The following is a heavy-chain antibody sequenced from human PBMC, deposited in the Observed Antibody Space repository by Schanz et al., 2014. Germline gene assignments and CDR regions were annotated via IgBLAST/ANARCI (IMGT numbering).Heavy chain of an antibody. CDR3: ARARYTGYDCSGY. V-gene: IGHV1-2*02. CDR2: INPNSGET. J-gene: IGHJ4*02. D-gene: IGHD5-12*01. CDR1: GYTFTEYF. Sequence: QVQLVQSGPAVKKPGASMKVSCLASGYTFTEYFLHWARQVPGQGHEWMGWINPNSGETNYEQKFKGRVTSSGDASISTALIELSGLTSDETATYCCARARYTGYDCSGYWGQGTLLIVSS.